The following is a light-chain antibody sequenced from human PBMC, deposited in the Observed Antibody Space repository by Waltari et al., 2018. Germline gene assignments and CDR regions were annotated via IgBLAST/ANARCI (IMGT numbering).Light chain of an antibody. V-gene: IGLV2-14*01. Sequence: QSALTQPASVSGSPGQSITISCTGTSSDVGGYNYVSWYQQHPGKAPTLMIYDVSKRPSGVSNRFSGSKSGNTASLTISGLQAEDEADYYCSSYTSSILYVFGTGTKVTVL. CDR1: SSDVGGYNY. CDR2: DVS. J-gene: IGLJ1*01. CDR3: SSYTSSILYV.